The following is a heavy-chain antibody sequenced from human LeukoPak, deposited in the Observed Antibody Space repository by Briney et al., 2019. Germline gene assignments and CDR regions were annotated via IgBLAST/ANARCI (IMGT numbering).Heavy chain of an antibody. J-gene: IGHJ4*02. CDR3: AGLVGRYSSGLYYYYFDY. CDR2: MYLSGTT. D-gene: IGHD3-22*01. Sequence: SETLSLTCTVSGDSINGLDLWSWVRQPPGKGLEWIGEMYLSGTTHSNPSVKSRVTISIDKSKNQFFLNLSSVTAADTAVYYCAGLVGRYSSGLYYYYFDYWGQGTLVTVSS. V-gene: IGHV4-4*02. CDR1: GDSINGLDL.